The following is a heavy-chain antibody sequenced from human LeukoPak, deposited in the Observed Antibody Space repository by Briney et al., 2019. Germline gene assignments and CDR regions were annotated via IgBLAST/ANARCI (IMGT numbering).Heavy chain of an antibody. D-gene: IGHD4-17*01. CDR2: IYYSGST. J-gene: IGHJ4*02. CDR1: GGSISSGDYY. Sequence: SQTLSLTCTVSGGSISSGDYYWSWIRQPPGKGLEWIGYIYYSGSTYYNPSLKSRVTISVDTSKNQFSLKLSSVAAADTAVYYCARGTPTTVGFDYWGQGTLVTVSS. V-gene: IGHV4-30-4*08. CDR3: ARGTPTTVGFDY.